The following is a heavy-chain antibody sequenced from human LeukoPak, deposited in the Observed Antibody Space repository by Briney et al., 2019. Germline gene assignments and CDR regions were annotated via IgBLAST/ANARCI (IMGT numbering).Heavy chain of an antibody. CDR3: ARDPYYDSSGYEQFDY. Sequence: GASVKVSYKASGGTFSSYAISWVRQAPGQGLEWMGRIIPIFGTANYAQKFQGRVTITTDESTSTAYMELSSLRSEDTAVYYCARDPYYDSSGYEQFDYWGQGTLVTVSS. D-gene: IGHD3-22*01. CDR1: GGTFSSYA. CDR2: IIPIFGTA. V-gene: IGHV1-69*05. J-gene: IGHJ4*02.